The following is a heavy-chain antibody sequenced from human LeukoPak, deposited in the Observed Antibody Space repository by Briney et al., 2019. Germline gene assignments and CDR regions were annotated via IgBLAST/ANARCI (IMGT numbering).Heavy chain of an antibody. Sequence: PGGSLRLSCAASGFIFSGYWMHWVRQAPGKGLVWVSRIHSDGSGTTYADSVKGRFTISRDNAKNTLYLQMTGLRDEDAAVYYCARGRSSSSWSDYWGQGTLVTVSS. CDR3: ARGRSSSSWSDY. J-gene: IGHJ4*02. CDR1: GFIFSGYW. D-gene: IGHD6-13*01. CDR2: IHSDGSGT. V-gene: IGHV3-74*01.